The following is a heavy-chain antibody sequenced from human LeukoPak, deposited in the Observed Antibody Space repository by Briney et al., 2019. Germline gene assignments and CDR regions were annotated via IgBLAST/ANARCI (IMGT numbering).Heavy chain of an antibody. CDR2: IDRRSNTI. CDR1: GFTFSSYA. CDR3: ARDYDSDC. D-gene: IGHD3-22*01. V-gene: IGHV3-48*04. Sequence: GGSLRLSCAASGFTFSSYAMSWVRQAPGKGLEWVSYIDRRSNTIYYADSVKGRFTISRDNAKNSLYLQMNSLRAEDTAVYYCARDYDSDCWGQGTLVTVSS. J-gene: IGHJ4*02.